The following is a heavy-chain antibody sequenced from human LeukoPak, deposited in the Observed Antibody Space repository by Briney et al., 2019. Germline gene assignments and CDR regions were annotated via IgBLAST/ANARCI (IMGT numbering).Heavy chain of an antibody. CDR2: INPKNDAT. J-gene: IGHJ6*02. V-gene: IGHV1-2*02. CDR3: ARGPFGSYGDYVKPYYYGMDV. CDR1: GYSVTGYY. Sequence: ASVKVSCKASGYSVTGYYMHWVRQAPGQGFEWMGWINPKNDATSYAEKFQGRVTMTRDTSISTAYMELSRLRSDDTAVYYCARGPFGSYGDYVKPYYYGMDVWGQGTTVTVSS. D-gene: IGHD4-17*01.